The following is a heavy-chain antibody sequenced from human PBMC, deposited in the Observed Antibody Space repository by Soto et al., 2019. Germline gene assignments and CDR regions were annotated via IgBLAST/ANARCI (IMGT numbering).Heavy chain of an antibody. CDR2: ISYDGNNK. Sequence: SLRLSCAASGFTYSTYTMHWVRQAPGKGLEWVAVISYDGNNKFYADSVKGRFTISRDSTKQTLYLQMNSLRAEDTAVYYCAKPARGWYSETDYWGQGTLVTVSS. J-gene: IGHJ4*02. D-gene: IGHD6-19*01. CDR3: AKPARGWYSETDY. V-gene: IGHV3-30-3*02. CDR1: GFTYSTYT.